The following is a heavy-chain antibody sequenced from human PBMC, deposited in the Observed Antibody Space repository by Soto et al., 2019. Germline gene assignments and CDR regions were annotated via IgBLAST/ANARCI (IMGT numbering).Heavy chain of an antibody. J-gene: IGHJ6*02. CDR2: IDPGDSYT. CDR1: GYSFTSYW. CDR3: ARLYSASFALDV. V-gene: IGHV5-10-1*01. Sequence: PGESLKISCKGSGYSFTSYWISWVRQMPGKGLEWMGRIDPGDSYTNYSPSFQGHVTISADKSTNTAYLQWSSLKASDSAVYYCARLYSASFALDVWGPGTTVTVSS. D-gene: IGHD3-16*01.